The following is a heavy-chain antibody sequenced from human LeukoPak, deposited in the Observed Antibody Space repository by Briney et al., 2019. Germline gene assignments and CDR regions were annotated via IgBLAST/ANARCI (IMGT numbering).Heavy chain of an antibody. CDR3: GRDHWFDP. V-gene: IGHV4-59*01. Sequence: NSSETLSLTCTVSGGFITSYYWGWIRQPPGKGLEWIGHIYYNGNTYYNPSLESRVTISVDTSKNQFSLRLSSATAADTAVYYCGRDHWFDPWGQGTLVTVSS. CDR2: IYYNGNT. CDR1: GGFITSYY. J-gene: IGHJ5*02.